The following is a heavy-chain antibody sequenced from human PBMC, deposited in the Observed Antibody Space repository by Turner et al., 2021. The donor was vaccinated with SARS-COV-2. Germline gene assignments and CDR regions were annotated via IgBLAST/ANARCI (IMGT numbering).Heavy chain of an antibody. J-gene: IGHJ6*02. D-gene: IGHD6-19*01. CDR1: GYPPTSFS. CDR3: ETGTAVAGTPKNDYYYYGMDV. Sequence: QVPVVPSGAGVQKPGASVKVSCQVSGYPPTSFSMHWVRKDTGKGLEGMGSFDDEEGETIYEEKLKGRVTRNEDTSTDTAYMELSSLRSEETAVNYCETGTAVAGTPKNDYYYYGMDVWGQGTTVTVSS. V-gene: IGHV1-24*01. CDR2: FDDEEGET.